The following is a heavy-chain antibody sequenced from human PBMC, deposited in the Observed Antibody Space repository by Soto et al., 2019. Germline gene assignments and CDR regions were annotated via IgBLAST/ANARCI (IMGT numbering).Heavy chain of an antibody. CDR2: IIPIFGTA. V-gene: IGHV1-69*13. J-gene: IGHJ6*02. Sequence: GASVKVSCKASGVTFSSYAISWVRQAPGQGLEWMGGIIPIFGTANYAQKFQGRVTITADESTSTAYMELSSLRSEDTAVYYCARTPDSSSSVNYYYYYGMDVWGQGTTVTVS. CDR1: GVTFSSYA. D-gene: IGHD6-6*01. CDR3: ARTPDSSSSVNYYYYYGMDV.